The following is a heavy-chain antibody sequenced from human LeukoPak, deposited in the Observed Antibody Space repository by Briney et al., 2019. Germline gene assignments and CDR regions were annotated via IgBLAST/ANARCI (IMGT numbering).Heavy chain of an antibody. D-gene: IGHD3-10*01. CDR2: IIPILDTA. Sequence: ASVKVSCKTSGGTFSSYAISWVRQGPGQGLEWMGGIIPILDTANYAQKFQGRVTITADKSTSTAYMELSSLRSEDTAVYYCARVWFGEPIDYWGQGTLVTVSS. V-gene: IGHV1-69*10. J-gene: IGHJ4*02. CDR1: GGTFSSYA. CDR3: ARVWFGEPIDY.